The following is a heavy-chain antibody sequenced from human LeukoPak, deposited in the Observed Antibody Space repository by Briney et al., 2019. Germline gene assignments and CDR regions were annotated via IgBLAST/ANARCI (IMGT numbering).Heavy chain of an antibody. V-gene: IGHV3-23*01. CDR2: ITGDGTRT. CDR3: ASRPRADMGPLDY. J-gene: IGHJ4*02. D-gene: IGHD1-14*01. Sequence: GGSLRLSCAASGFTFSSCAMTWVRQAPGKGLEWVASITGDGTRTYYTDSVKGRFTISRDNSKNTLYLQMNSLRADETAIYYCASRPRADMGPLDYWGQGTLVTVSS. CDR1: GFTFSSCA.